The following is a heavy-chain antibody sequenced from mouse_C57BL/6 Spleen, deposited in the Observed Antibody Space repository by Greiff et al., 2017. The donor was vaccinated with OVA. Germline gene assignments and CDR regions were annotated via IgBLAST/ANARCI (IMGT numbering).Heavy chain of an antibody. V-gene: IGHV1-69*01. CDR3: ARRKANWDEYFEV. Sequence: QVQLQQPGAELVMPGASVKLSCKASGYTFTSYWMHWVKQRPGQGLEWIGEIDTSDSYTNYNPQFKGKYKLTVDKTSSTAYMQLSSLKSEDSAVYNCARRKANWDEYFEVWGTGTTVTVSS. D-gene: IGHD4-1*01. J-gene: IGHJ1*03. CDR2: IDTSDSYT. CDR1: GYTFTSYW.